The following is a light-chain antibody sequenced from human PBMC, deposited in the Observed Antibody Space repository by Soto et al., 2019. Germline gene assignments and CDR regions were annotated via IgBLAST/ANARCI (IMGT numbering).Light chain of an antibody. CDR3: QQLNNFPRT. V-gene: IGKV1-9*01. Sequence: DIQLTQSPSFLSASVGDRVTITCRASQGISSYLAWYQKRPGKAPKLLMYGASTLQSGVTSMFSGSASGTTFTLTINNLQPEDFATYYCQQLNNFPRTFGQGTKVE. CDR1: QGISSY. CDR2: GAS. J-gene: IGKJ1*01.